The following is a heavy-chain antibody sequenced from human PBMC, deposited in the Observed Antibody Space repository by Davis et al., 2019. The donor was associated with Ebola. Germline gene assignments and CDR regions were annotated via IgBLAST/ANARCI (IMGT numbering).Heavy chain of an antibody. Sequence: GESLKISCAASGFTFSSYAMSWVRQAPGKGLEWVSAISGSGGSTYYADSVKGRFTISRDNSKNTLYLQMNSLRAEDTAVYYCWTISPYSSSWSWSQGTLVTVSS. CDR1: GFTFSSYA. J-gene: IGHJ4*02. D-gene: IGHD6-13*01. V-gene: IGHV3-23*01. CDR2: ISGSGGST. CDR3: WTISPYSSSWS.